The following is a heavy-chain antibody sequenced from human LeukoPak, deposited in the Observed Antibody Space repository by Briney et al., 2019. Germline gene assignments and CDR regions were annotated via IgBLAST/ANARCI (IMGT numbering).Heavy chain of an antibody. Sequence: SETLSLTCAVYGGSFSGYYWSWIRQPPGKGLEWIGEINHSGSTNYNPSLKSRVTISVDTSKNQFSLKLSSVTAADTAVYYCAGLSSSGLIFDYWGQGTLVTVSS. V-gene: IGHV4-34*01. D-gene: IGHD6-6*01. J-gene: IGHJ4*02. CDR1: GGSFSGYY. CDR3: AGLSSSGLIFDY. CDR2: INHSGST.